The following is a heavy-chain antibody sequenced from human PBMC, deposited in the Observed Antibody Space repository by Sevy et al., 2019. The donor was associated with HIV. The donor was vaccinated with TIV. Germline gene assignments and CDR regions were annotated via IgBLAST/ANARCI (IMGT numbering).Heavy chain of an antibody. J-gene: IGHJ4*02. CDR2: VESGGST. Sequence: GGSLRLSCGASGFIFSNNAMNWVRQAPGKGPEWVSGVESGGSTYYADSVKGRFTISRDNSKNMLFLQMSSLRAEDTAIYYCATWDTAMITDLDYWGLGTLVTVSS. D-gene: IGHD5-18*01. V-gene: IGHV3-23*01. CDR3: ATWDTAMITDLDY. CDR1: GFIFSNNA.